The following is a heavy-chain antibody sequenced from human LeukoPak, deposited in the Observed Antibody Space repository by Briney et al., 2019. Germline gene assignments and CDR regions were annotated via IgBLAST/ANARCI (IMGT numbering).Heavy chain of an antibody. Sequence: ASVKVSCKASGYTFTGYYMHWVRQAPGQGLEWMGWINPNSGGTNYAQKFQGRVTMTRGTSISTAYMELSRLRSDDTAVYYCARDVGHCSSTSCYPYMDVWGKGTTVTVSS. D-gene: IGHD2-2*01. V-gene: IGHV1-2*02. CDR1: GYTFTGYY. CDR2: INPNSGGT. J-gene: IGHJ6*03. CDR3: ARDVGHCSSTSCYPYMDV.